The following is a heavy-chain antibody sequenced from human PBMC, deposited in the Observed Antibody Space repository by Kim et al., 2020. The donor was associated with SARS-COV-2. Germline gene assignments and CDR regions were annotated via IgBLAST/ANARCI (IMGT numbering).Heavy chain of an antibody. J-gene: IGHJ6*02. CDR3: ASDRSYDILTGYYYYYYGMDV. Sequence: ASVKVSCKASGYTFTSYGISWVRQAPGQGLEWMGWISAYNGNTNYAQKLQGRVTMTTDTSTSTAYMELRSLRSDDTAVYYCASDRSYDILTGYYYYYYGMDVWGQGTTVTVSS. CDR2: ISAYNGNT. V-gene: IGHV1-18*04. CDR1: GYTFTSYG. D-gene: IGHD3-9*01.